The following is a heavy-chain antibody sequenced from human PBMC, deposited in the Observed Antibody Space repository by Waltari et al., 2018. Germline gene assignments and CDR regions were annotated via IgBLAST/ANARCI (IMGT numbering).Heavy chain of an antibody. CDR3: ARGGGKYDFWSGSSYYYYYMDV. CDR2: INHSGST. D-gene: IGHD3-3*01. CDR1: GGSFSGYY. V-gene: IGHV4-34*01. Sequence: QVQLQQWGAGLLKPSETLSLPCAVYGGSFSGYYWSWIRQPPGKGLEWIGEINHSGSTNYNPSLKSRVTISVDTSKNQFSLKLSSVTAADTAVYYCARGGGKYDFWSGSSYYYYYMDVWGKGTTVTVSS. J-gene: IGHJ6*03.